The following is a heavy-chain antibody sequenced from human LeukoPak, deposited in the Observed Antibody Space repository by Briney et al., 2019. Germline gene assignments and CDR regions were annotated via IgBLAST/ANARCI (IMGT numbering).Heavy chain of an antibody. J-gene: IGHJ6*03. CDR2: IYYSGST. CDR1: GGSISSYY. V-gene: IGHV4-59*08. D-gene: IGHD6-13*01. CDR3: ARRDSSWYQGGYYYYYMDV. Sequence: SETLSLTCTVSGGSISSYYWSWIRQPPGKGLEWIRGIYYSGSTNYNPSLKSRVTISVDTSKNQFSLKLSSVTAADTAVYYCARRDSSWYQGGYYYYYMDVWGKGTTITVSS.